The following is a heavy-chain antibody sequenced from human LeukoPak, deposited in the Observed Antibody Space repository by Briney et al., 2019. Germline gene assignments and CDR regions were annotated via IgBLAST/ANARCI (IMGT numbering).Heavy chain of an antibody. Sequence: ASVKVSCKAPGYTFTGYYMHWVRQAPGQGLEWMGRINPNSGGTNYAQKFQGRVTMTRDTSISTAYMELSRLRSDDTAVYYCARDLPLIKGAVDYWGQGTLVTVSS. J-gene: IGHJ4*02. CDR3: ARDLPLIKGAVDY. CDR2: INPNSGGT. D-gene: IGHD1-26*01. V-gene: IGHV1-2*06. CDR1: GYTFTGYY.